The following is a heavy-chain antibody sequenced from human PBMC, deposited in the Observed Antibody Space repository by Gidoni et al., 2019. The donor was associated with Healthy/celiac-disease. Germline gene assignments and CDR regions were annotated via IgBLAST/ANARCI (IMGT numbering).Heavy chain of an antibody. Sequence: QGQLQVSRPGLAKPSYILSLTSTASGGPISSYYWSCIRQPAGKGLEWIGRIYTSGCTNYNPYPKSRVTMSVDTSTNQFSLKLSSVTAADTAVYYCARGGDQLLPWVMWFDPWGQGTLVTVSS. CDR1: GGPISSYY. CDR2: IYTSGCT. V-gene: IGHV4-4*07. D-gene: IGHD2-2*01. J-gene: IGHJ5*02. CDR3: ARGGDQLLPWVMWFDP.